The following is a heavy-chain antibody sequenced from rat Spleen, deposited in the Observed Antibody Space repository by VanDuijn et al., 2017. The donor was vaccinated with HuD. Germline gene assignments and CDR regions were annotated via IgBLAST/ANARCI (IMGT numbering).Heavy chain of an antibody. CDR3: ARPNYPGFNYFDY. CDR2: VSYDGSKT. D-gene: IGHD1-4*01. Sequence: EVQLMESGGGLVQPGKSLKLSCAASGFTFSDYYMAWVRQAPTKGLEWVATVSYDGSKTYYRDSVKGRFTISRDNAKSTLPLQMDSLRSEDTATYYCARPNYPGFNYFDYWGQGVMVTVSS. J-gene: IGHJ2*01. V-gene: IGHV5-29*01. CDR1: GFTFSDYY.